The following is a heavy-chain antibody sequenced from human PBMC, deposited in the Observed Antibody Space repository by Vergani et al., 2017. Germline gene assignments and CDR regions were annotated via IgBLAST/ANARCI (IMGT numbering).Heavy chain of an antibody. V-gene: IGHV4-34*01. J-gene: IGHJ5*02. CDR1: GGSFSGYY. CDR2: IYHSGST. CDR3: ARKGSARWFDP. Sequence: QVQLQQWGAGLLKPSETLSLTCAVYGGSFSGYYWSWIRQPPGKGLEWIGYIYHSGSTYYNPSLKSRVTISVDRSKNQFSLKLSSVTAADTAVYYCARKGSARWFDPWGQGTLVTVSS. D-gene: IGHD6-6*01.